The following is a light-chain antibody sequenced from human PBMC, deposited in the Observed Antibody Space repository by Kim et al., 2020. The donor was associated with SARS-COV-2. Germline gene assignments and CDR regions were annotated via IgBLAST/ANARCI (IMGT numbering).Light chain of an antibody. Sequence: QSVLTQPPSASGTPGQRVTISCSGSNSNIGSNTVHWFQQLPGTAPKLLIYSNNQRPSGVPDRFSGSKSGTSASLAIGGLQFEDEADYYCTTWDDSLNGPAFGGETQLTVL. J-gene: IGLJ2*01. CDR3: TTWDDSLNGPA. V-gene: IGLV1-44*01. CDR1: NSNIGSNT. CDR2: SNN.